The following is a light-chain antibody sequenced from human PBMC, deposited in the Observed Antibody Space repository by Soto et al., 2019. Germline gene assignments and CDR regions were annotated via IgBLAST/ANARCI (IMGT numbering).Light chain of an antibody. CDR1: QSISSD. CDR2: GAS. J-gene: IGKJ2*01. CDR3: HQYNNWPRT. V-gene: IGKV3-15*01. Sequence: EIVMTQSPATLSVSPGERATLSCTATQSISSDLAWYQQRPGQAPRLLISGASTRATGIPARFSGSGSGTDFTLTISSLQSEDFAVYCCHQYNNWPRTFGQGTKLEIK.